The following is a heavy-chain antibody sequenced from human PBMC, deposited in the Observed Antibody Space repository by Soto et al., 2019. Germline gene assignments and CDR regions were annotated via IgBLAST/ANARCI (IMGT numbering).Heavy chain of an antibody. CDR2: MNPNSGST. J-gene: IGHJ4*02. CDR1: GYTFTSYD. Sequence: ASVKVSCKASGYTFTSYDVNWVRLAPGQGLEWMGWMNPNSGSTDYAQKFQGRVTMTRNNSKNTLYLQMNSLRAEDTAVYYCAREYSSAWKTFDYWGQGTLVTVSS. CDR3: AREYSSAWKTFDY. D-gene: IGHD6-19*01. V-gene: IGHV1-8*01.